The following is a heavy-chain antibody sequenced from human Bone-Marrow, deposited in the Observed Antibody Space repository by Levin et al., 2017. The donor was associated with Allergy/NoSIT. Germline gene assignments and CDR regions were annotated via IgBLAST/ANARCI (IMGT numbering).Heavy chain of an antibody. Sequence: GGSLRLSCAASGFTFRSHSMNWVRQAPGKGLEWVSYISTSSGTIYYAESVKGRFTISRDNARNSLYLQMNSLRADDTAVYYCARDMNKAHYNYGLDVWGQGTTVTVSS. D-gene: IGHD1/OR15-1a*01. J-gene: IGHJ6*02. V-gene: IGHV3-48*04. CDR3: ARDMNKAHYNYGLDV. CDR1: GFTFRSHS. CDR2: ISTSSGTI.